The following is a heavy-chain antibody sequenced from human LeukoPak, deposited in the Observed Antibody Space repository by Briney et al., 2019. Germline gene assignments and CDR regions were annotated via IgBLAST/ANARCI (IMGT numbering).Heavy chain of an antibody. CDR3: ARDSKLWGGLMFHP. D-gene: IGHD5-12*01. CDR1: GFTFSSYW. Sequence: GGSLRLSCAASGFTFSSYWMSWVRQAPGKGLEWMANIKQDGSEKYYVDSVKGRFTISRDNAKNSLYLQMNSLRAEDTAVYYCARDSKLWGGLMFHPWGQGTLVTVSS. CDR2: IKQDGSEK. J-gene: IGHJ5*02. V-gene: IGHV3-7*01.